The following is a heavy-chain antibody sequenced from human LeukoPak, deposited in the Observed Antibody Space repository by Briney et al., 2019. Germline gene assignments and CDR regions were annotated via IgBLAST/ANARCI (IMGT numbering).Heavy chain of an antibody. J-gene: IGHJ3*02. CDR2: ISAYNGNT. Sequence: ASVNVSCKASGYTFTSYGISWVRQAPGQGLEWMGWISAYNGNTNYAQKLQGRVTMTTDTSTSTAYMELRSLRSDDTAVYYCARDHSSGYYYSLDDAFDIWGQGTMVTVSS. D-gene: IGHD3-22*01. CDR3: ARDHSSGYYYSLDDAFDI. V-gene: IGHV1-18*01. CDR1: GYTFTSYG.